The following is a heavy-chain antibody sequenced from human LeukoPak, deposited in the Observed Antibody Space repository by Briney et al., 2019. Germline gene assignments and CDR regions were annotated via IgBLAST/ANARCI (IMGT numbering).Heavy chain of an antibody. CDR2: IRYDRSNK. J-gene: IGHJ4*02. CDR1: GFTFSSYA. V-gene: IGHV3-30*02. Sequence: GGSLRLSCAASGFTFSSYAMSWVRQAPGKGLEWVAFIRYDRSNKYYADSVKGRFTISRDNSKNTLYLQMNSLRAEDTAVYYCAKDALTPWFGESSFDYWGQGTLVTVSS. D-gene: IGHD3-10*01. CDR3: AKDALTPWFGESSFDY.